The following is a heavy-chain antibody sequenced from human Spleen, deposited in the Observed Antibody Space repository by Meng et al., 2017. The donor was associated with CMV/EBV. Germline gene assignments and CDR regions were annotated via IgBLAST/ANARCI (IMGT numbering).Heavy chain of an antibody. CDR2: ISSSGGTI. CDR3: ARGAGYTGNNRGLY. Sequence: GGSLRLSCAASGFSFSAYNMNWVRQAPGKGLEWVSYISSSGGTIYYADSVKGRFTISRDNANNSVHLQMNSLRAEDTAIYYCARGAGYTGNNRGLYWGQGTLVTVSS. CDR1: GFSFSAYN. D-gene: IGHD5-12*01. V-gene: IGHV3-48*04. J-gene: IGHJ4*02.